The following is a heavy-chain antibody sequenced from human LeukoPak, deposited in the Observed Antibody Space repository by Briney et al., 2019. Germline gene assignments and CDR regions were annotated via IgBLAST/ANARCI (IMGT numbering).Heavy chain of an antibody. D-gene: IGHD5/OR15-5a*01. V-gene: IGHV1-46*01. CDR1: GYTFTSCY. Sequence: ASVKVSCKASGYTFTSCYMHWVRQAPGQGLEWMGIINPSGGSTSYAQKLQGRVTMTTDTSTSTAYMELRSLRSDDTAVYYCARWVSSYYGMDVWGQGTTVTVSS. CDR3: ARWVSSYYGMDV. CDR2: INPSGGST. J-gene: IGHJ6*02.